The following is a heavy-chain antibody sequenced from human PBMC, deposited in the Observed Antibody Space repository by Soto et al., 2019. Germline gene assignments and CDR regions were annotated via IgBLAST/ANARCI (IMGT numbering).Heavy chain of an antibody. J-gene: IGHJ4*02. D-gene: IGHD1-26*01. CDR3: ARSPTGSPGHFDY. Sequence: GGSLRLSCAASGFTFSSSAMSWVRQAPGKGLEWVSVLYSGGTTYYADSVKGRFTISRDNSKNTLYLQMNSLRAEDTAVYYCARSPTGSPGHFDYWGQGTLVTVSS. CDR1: GFTFSSSA. CDR2: LYSGGTT. V-gene: IGHV3-53*01.